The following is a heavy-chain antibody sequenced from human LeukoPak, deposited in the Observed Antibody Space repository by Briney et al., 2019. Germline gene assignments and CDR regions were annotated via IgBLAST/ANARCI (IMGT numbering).Heavy chain of an antibody. V-gene: IGHV3-33*01. CDR1: GFTFSSYG. D-gene: IGHD5-18*01. CDR3: ARDRYSYGPFDY. CDR2: IRYDGSNK. Sequence: GRSLRLSCAASGFTFSSYGMHWVRQAPGKGLEWVAVIRYDGSNKYYADSVKGRFTISRDNSKNTLYLQMNSLRAEDTAVYYCARDRYSYGPFDYWGQGTLVTVSS. J-gene: IGHJ4*02.